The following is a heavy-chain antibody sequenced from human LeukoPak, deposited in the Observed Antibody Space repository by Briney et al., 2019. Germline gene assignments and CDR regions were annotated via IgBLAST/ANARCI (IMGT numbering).Heavy chain of an antibody. J-gene: IGHJ4*02. Sequence: PSETLSLTCAVSGYSISSGYYWGWIRQPPGKGLEWIGSIYHSGSTYYNPSLKSRVIISVDTSKKQFSLKLTSVTAADTAVYYCARKAELYSYGQWDYWGQGTLVTVSS. CDR2: IYHSGST. CDR3: ARKAELYSYGQWDY. D-gene: IGHD5-18*01. CDR1: GYSISSGYY. V-gene: IGHV4-38-2*01.